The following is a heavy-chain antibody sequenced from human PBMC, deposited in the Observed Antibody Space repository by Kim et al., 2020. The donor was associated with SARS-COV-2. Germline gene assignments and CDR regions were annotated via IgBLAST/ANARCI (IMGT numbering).Heavy chain of an antibody. CDR3: ARDDSSSSHNWYFDL. D-gene: IGHD6-13*01. V-gene: IGHV3-21*01. CDR2: ISSSSSYI. CDR1: GFTFSSYS. J-gene: IGHJ2*01. Sequence: GGSLKLSCAASGFTFSSYSMNWVRQAPGKGLEWVSSISSSSSYIYYADSVKGRFTISRDNAKNSLYLQMNSLRAEDTAVYYCARDDSSSSHNWYFDLWGRGTLVTVSS.